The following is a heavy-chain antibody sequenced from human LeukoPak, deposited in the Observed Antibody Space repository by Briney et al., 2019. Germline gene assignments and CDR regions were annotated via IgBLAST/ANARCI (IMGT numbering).Heavy chain of an antibody. CDR3: ARAGGYIPYFDY. Sequence: TSETLSLTCTVSSGSISSYYWSWIRQPPGKGLEWIGYIYYSGSTNYNPSLKSRVTISVDTPKNQFSLKLSSVTAADTAVYYCARAGGYIPYFDYWGQGTLVTVSS. J-gene: IGHJ4*02. CDR1: SGSISSYY. D-gene: IGHD3-22*01. CDR2: IYYSGST. V-gene: IGHV4-59*01.